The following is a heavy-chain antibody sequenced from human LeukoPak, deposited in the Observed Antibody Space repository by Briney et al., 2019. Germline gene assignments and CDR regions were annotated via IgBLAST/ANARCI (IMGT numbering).Heavy chain of an antibody. Sequence: GGSLRLSCAASGFTFSDYYMSWIRQAPGKGLEWVSYISSSSTTIYYADSVKGRFTISRDNAKNSLYLQMNSLRAEDTAVYYCARVLHKRNYDSSTYYGYWGQGTLVTVSS. CDR1: GFTFSDYY. CDR3: ARVLHKRNYDSSTYYGY. V-gene: IGHV3-11*04. D-gene: IGHD3-22*01. CDR2: ISSSSTTI. J-gene: IGHJ4*02.